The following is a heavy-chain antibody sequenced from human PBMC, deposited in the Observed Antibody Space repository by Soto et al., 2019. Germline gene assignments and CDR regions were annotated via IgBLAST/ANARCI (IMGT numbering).Heavy chain of an antibody. V-gene: IGHV3-15*07. CDR2: IKSKTDGGTT. J-gene: IGHJ4*02. CDR1: GFTFSNAW. CDR3: ATAFTVTTGGY. Sequence: EVQLVESGGGLVKPGGSLRLSCAASGFTFSNAWMNWVRQAPGKGLEWVGRIKSKTDGGTTDYAAPVKGRFTISGDDSKNTLYLQMNSLKTVDTAVYYCATAFTVTTGGYWGQGTLVTVSS. D-gene: IGHD4-17*01.